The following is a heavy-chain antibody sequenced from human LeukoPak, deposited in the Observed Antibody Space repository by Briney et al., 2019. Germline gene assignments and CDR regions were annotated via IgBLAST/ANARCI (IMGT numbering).Heavy chain of an antibody. CDR3: ARGRHPNYYDSSGYGVRGAFDI. Sequence: SETLSLTCTVSGGSVSSDTYYWSWIRQPPGKGLEWIGYIYYSGSTNYNPSLKSRVTISVDTSETQFSLKLSSVTAADTAFYYCARGRHPNYYDSSGYGVRGAFDIWGQGTMVTVSS. D-gene: IGHD3-22*01. CDR2: IYYSGST. CDR1: GGSVSSDTYY. V-gene: IGHV4-61*01. J-gene: IGHJ3*02.